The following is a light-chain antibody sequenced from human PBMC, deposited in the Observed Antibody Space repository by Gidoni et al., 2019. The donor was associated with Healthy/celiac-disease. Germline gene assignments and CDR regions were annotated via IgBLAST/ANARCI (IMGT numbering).Light chain of an antibody. CDR3: QQSYSTPYT. J-gene: IGKJ2*01. Sequence: LTQFPSSLSASVGDRVTITCRASQSISSYLNWYQQKPGKAPKLLIYAASSLQSGVPSRFSGSGSGTDFTLTISSLQPEDFATYYCQQSYSTPYTFGQGTKLEIK. CDR2: AAS. CDR1: QSISSY. V-gene: IGKV1-39*01.